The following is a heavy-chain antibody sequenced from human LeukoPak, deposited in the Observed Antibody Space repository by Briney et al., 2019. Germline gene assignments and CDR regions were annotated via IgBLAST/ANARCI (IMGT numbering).Heavy chain of an antibody. CDR2: IYYSGST. D-gene: IGHD6-19*01. V-gene: IGHV4-39*07. CDR3: AKTHGYSSGWYFDY. J-gene: IGHJ4*02. Sequence: SETLSLTCTVSGGPISSSSYYWGWIRQPPGKGLEWIGSIYYSGSTYYNPSLKSRVTISVDTSKNQFSLKLSSVTAADTAVYYCAKTHGYSSGWYFDYWGQGTLVTVSS. CDR1: GGPISSSSYY.